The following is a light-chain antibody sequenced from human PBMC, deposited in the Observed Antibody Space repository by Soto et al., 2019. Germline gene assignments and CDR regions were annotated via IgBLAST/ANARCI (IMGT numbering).Light chain of an antibody. CDR3: SSYTSESSYV. V-gene: IGLV2-14*01. CDR1: SSDVGLYDY. J-gene: IGLJ1*01. Sequence: QSVLTQPASVSGSPGQSITISCTGTSSDVGLYDYVSWYQQHPGKAPQLMIYAVSNRPSGVSNRFSASKSGNTASLFISGLQAEDEADYYCSSYTSESSYVFGSGTKLTVL. CDR2: AVS.